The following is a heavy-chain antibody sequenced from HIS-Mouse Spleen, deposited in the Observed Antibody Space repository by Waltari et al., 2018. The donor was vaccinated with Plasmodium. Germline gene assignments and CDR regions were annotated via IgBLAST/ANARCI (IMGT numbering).Heavy chain of an antibody. V-gene: IGHV1-18*01. Sequence: QVQLVQSGAEVKKPGASVKVSCKASGYTFTSYGISWVRQAPGQGLEWMGGIRAYKGNKNYAQKRQGRVTMTTDTSTSTAYMELRSLRADDTAVYYCAREELEGYGPDYWGQGTLVTVSS. CDR1: GYTFTSYG. CDR3: AREELEGYGPDY. J-gene: IGHJ4*02. CDR2: IRAYKGNK. D-gene: IGHD5-18*01.